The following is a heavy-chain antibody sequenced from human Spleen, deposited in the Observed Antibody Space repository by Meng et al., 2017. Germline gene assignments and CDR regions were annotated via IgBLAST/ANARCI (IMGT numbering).Heavy chain of an antibody. J-gene: IGHJ3*02. CDR2: ISSSSSYI. Sequence: GESLKISCAASGFTFSSYSMNWVRQAPGKGLEWVSSISSSSSYIYYADSVKGRFTISRDNAKNSLYLQMNSLRAEDTAVYYCARGKIRNYYDSSGYYRAFDIWGQGTMVTVSS. CDR1: GFTFSSYS. V-gene: IGHV3-21*01. CDR3: ARGKIRNYYDSSGYYRAFDI. D-gene: IGHD3-22*01.